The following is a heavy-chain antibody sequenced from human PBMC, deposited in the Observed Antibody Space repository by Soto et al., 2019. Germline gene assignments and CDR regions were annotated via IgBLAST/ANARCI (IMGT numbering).Heavy chain of an antibody. CDR1: GDSIRSSSHY. CDR3: YINGF. D-gene: IGHD2-2*02. Sequence: PSETLSLTCTVSGDSIRSSSHYWAWNRQPPGKGLEWIGGFYYSGSPYYNPSLKSRVTMSVDTSKNQFSLNLNSVTAADTAVYSCYINGFWGQGTLVTVSS. V-gene: IGHV4-39*01. J-gene: IGHJ1*01. CDR2: FYYSGSP.